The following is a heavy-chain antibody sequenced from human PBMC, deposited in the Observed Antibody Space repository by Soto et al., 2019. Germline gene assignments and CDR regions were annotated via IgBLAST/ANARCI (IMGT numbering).Heavy chain of an antibody. V-gene: IGHV3-23*01. CDR3: VKDHSYRSGWTRNRLDS. CDR2: IDGGRGTT. J-gene: IGHJ4*02. CDR1: GFSFSSYA. Sequence: EAQLLESGGGLVQPGGSLRLSCAASGFSFSSYAMSWVRQAPGKGLEWVSAIDGGRGTTSYADSVKGRFTISRDNSKAKDLLQMNSLGVEDTAVYYCVKDHSYRSGWTRNRLDSWGQGTVVTVSS. D-gene: IGHD6-19*01.